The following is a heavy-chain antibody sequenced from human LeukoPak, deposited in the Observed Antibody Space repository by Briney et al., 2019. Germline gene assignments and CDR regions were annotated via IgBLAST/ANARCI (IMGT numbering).Heavy chain of an antibody. V-gene: IGHV1-69*10. J-gene: IGHJ6*02. CDR2: IIPIFGIA. Sequence: ASVKVSCKASGGTFNSYAISWVRQAPGQGLEWMGGIIPIFGIANYAQKFQGRVTITADKSTSTAYMELSSLRSEDTAVYYCARVDCSSTSCYGPNYGMDVWGQGTTVTVSS. D-gene: IGHD2-2*01. CDR1: GGTFNSYA. CDR3: ARVDCSSTSCYGPNYGMDV.